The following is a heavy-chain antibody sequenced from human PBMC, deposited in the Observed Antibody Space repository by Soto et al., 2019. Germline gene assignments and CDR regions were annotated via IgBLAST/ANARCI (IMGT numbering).Heavy chain of an antibody. J-gene: IGHJ6*02. CDR1: GGSFSGYY. CDR2: INHSGST. Sequence: SETLSLTCAVYGGSFSGYYWSWIRQPPGKGLEWIGEINHSGSTNYNPSLKSRVTISVDTSKNQFSLKLSSVTAADTAVYYCATSSVDTATNYYYYGMDVWGHGTSVTSSS. V-gene: IGHV4-34*01. CDR3: ATSSVDTATNYYYYGMDV. D-gene: IGHD5-18*01.